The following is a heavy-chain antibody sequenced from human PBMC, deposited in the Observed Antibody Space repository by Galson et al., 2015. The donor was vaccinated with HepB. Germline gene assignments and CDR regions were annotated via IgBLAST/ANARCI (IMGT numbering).Heavy chain of an antibody. CDR2: IRDDGTEK. CDR1: GFAFRRYW. V-gene: IGHV3-7*01. Sequence: SLRLSCAASGFAFRRYWMSWVRQAPGEGLEWVANIRDDGTEKYYVDSVRGRFAISRDNSGNSLHLQMSGLRPEDTALYFCARDGGDYYDTTGDWFPKNTFDVWGRGTVVIVSS. J-gene: IGHJ3*01. D-gene: IGHD3-22*01. CDR3: ARDGGDYYDTTGDWFPKNTFDV.